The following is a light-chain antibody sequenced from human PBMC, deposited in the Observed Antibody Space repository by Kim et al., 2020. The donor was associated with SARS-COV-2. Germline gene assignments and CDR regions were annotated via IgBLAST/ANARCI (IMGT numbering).Light chain of an antibody. Sequence: SSNLAWYQQKPGQAPRLLIYGASTRATGTPARFSGSGSGTEFTLTISSLQSEDFAVYYCQQYNNWPPWTFGQGTKVDIK. CDR1: SSN. J-gene: IGKJ1*01. CDR2: GAS. V-gene: IGKV3-15*01. CDR3: QQYNNWPPWT.